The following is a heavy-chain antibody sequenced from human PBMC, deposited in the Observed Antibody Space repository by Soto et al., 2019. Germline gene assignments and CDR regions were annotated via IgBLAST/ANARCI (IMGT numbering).Heavy chain of an antibody. CDR2: TYYRSKWYY. V-gene: IGHV6-1*01. J-gene: IGHJ4*02. CDR1: GDSVSSNSAG. CDR3: TRDYAKGILTGYYDY. Sequence: SQTLSLTCAITGDSVSSNSAGWSWVRQSPSRGLEWLGRTYYRSKWYYEYAVSVRGRITINPDTSKNQYSLQLNSVTPEDTAVYYCTRDYAKGILTGYYDYWGQGTLVTVSS. D-gene: IGHD3-9*01.